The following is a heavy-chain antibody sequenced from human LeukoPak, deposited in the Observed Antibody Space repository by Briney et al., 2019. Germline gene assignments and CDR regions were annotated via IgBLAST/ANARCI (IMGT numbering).Heavy chain of an antibody. J-gene: IGHJ4*02. D-gene: IGHD4-17*01. CDR2: FDPEDGET. CDR3: ARITQTDYDFDY. V-gene: IGHV1-24*01. CDR1: GYTLTELS. Sequence: ASVKVSCKVSGYTLTELSMHWVRQAPGKGLEWMGSFDPEDGETIYAQNFQGRVTMTTDTSTSTAYMELRSMRSDDTAVYYCARITQTDYDFDYWGQGTLVIVSS.